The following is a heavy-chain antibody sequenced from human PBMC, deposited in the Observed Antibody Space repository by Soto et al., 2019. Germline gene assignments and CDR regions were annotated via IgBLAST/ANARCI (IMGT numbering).Heavy chain of an antibody. D-gene: IGHD3-3*01. CDR1: GYTFTSYD. Sequence: QVQLVQSGAEVKKPGASVKVSCKASGYTFTSYDINWVRQATGQGLEWMGWMNPNSGNTGYAQKFQGRVTMNRNTSISTADMELSSLRSEDTAVYYCASTLLHYDFWSGYHPEQNFDYWGEGTLVTVST. CDR3: ASTLLHYDFWSGYHPEQNFDY. CDR2: MNPNSGNT. J-gene: IGHJ4*02. V-gene: IGHV1-8*01.